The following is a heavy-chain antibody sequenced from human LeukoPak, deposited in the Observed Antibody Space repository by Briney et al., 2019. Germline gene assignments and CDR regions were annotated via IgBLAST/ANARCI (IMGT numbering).Heavy chain of an antibody. CDR3: ARDLSSGGVDY. D-gene: IGHD2-15*01. V-gene: IGHV3-53*01. Sequence: GGSLRLSCAASGFTFSDYYMSWVRQAPGKGLEWVSVIYSGGSTYYADSVKGRFTISRDNSKNTLYLQMNSLRAEDTAVYYCARDLSSGGVDYWGQGTLVTVSS. CDR2: IYSGGST. CDR1: GFTFSDYY. J-gene: IGHJ4*02.